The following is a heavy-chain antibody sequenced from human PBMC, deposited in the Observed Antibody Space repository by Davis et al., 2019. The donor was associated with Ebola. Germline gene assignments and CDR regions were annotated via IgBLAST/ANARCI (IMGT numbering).Heavy chain of an antibody. D-gene: IGHD2-15*01. CDR3: ARGPSPDIVVVVAAGFDY. V-gene: IGHV1-2*06. CDR1: GYTFTGYY. Sequence: ASVKVSCKASGYTFTGYYMHWVRQAPGQGLEWMGRINPNSGGTNYAQKFQGRVTMTRDTSISTAYMELSRLRSDDTAVYYCARGPSPDIVVVVAAGFDYWGQGTLVTVSS. J-gene: IGHJ4*02. CDR2: INPNSGGT.